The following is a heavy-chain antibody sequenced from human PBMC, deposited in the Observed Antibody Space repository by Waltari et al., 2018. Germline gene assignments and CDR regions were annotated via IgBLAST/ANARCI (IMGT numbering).Heavy chain of an antibody. V-gene: IGHV3-30*03. CDR3: ARELPASAVVALDL. J-gene: IGHJ3*01. CDR1: GFTLATYG. Sequence: QVHLEESGGGVVQPGRSLKLSCAASGFTLATYGMHWVRQAPGKGLEWGAGVSYDGRNKFYGGSMKGRFTISRDNSKNTVFLQMNSLSAEDSAVYFCARELPASAVVALDLWGQGTMVTVSS. CDR2: VSYDGRNK. D-gene: IGHD2-21*01.